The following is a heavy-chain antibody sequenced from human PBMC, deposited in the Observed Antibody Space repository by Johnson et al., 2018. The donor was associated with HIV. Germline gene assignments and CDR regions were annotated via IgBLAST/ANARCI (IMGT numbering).Heavy chain of an antibody. V-gene: IGHV3-23*04. J-gene: IGHJ3*02. CDR1: GFTFSSYA. CDR2: ISGNGGTT. Sequence: VQLVESGGGLVQPGGSLRLSCAASGFTFSSYAMSWVRQAPGKGLEWVAVISGNGGTTYYADSVKGRFTISRDNSKNTLYLQMNSLRAEDTAVYYCAKLPGSGYYLDAFDIWGQGTMVTASS. CDR3: AKLPGSGYYLDAFDI. D-gene: IGHD3-22*01.